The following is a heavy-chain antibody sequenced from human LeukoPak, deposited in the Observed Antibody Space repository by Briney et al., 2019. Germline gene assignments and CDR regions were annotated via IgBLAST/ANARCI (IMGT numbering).Heavy chain of an antibody. Sequence: GGSLRLSCAASGFTFSSYWMSWVRQAPGKGLEWVANIKQDGNEKHYVDSVKGRFTISRDNAKNSLYLEMNSLRAEDTAVYYCTRRRRTTSSWFDSWGQGTQVTVSS. D-gene: IGHD2-2*01. V-gene: IGHV3-7*01. CDR2: IKQDGNEK. CDR3: TRRRRTTSSWFDS. J-gene: IGHJ5*01. CDR1: GFTFSSYW.